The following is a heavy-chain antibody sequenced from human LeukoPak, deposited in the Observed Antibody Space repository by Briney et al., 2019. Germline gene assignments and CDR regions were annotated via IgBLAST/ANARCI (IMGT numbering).Heavy chain of an antibody. CDR3: ARAPLMFGYYYMDV. CDR2: INWNGGKT. Sequence: GGSLRLSCAASGFTFDDYGLIWLRPAPGKGLEWVSGINWNGGKTGFADSVKGRFTISRDNAKNSLYLQMNSLRAEDTALYYCARAPLMFGYYYMDVWGKGTTVTVSS. CDR1: GFTFDDYG. D-gene: IGHD3-10*02. V-gene: IGHV3-20*04. J-gene: IGHJ6*03.